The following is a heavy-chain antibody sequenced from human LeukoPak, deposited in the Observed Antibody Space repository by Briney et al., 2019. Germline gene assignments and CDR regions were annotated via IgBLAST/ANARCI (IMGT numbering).Heavy chain of an antibody. Sequence: GASLRLSCAASGFTFSNYGMHWVRQAPGKGLEWVAFIRYDGSNKYYADSVKGRFTISRDNSKNTLYLQMNSLRTEDTAVYYCAKGGRGEVVPAATLDYWGQGSLVTVSS. CDR2: IRYDGSNK. CDR3: AKGGRGEVVPAATLDY. D-gene: IGHD2-2*01. V-gene: IGHV3-30*02. J-gene: IGHJ4*02. CDR1: GFTFSNYG.